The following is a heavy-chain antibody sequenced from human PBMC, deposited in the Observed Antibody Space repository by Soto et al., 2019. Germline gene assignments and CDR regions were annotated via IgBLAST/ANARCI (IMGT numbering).Heavy chain of an antibody. CDR3: AKGYNYDRSGNPDY. CDR1: GFTFDDYA. V-gene: IGHV3-9*01. Sequence: EVQLVESRGGLVQPGRSLRLSCAASGFTFDDYAMHWVRQAPGKGLEWVSGINWNSGSIGYADSVKGRFTISRDNAKNSLYLQMNSLRTEDTALYYCAKGYNYDRSGNPDYWGQGTLVTVSS. D-gene: IGHD3-22*01. J-gene: IGHJ4*02. CDR2: INWNSGSI.